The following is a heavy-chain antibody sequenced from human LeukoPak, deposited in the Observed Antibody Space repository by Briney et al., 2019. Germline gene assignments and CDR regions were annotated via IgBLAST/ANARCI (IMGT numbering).Heavy chain of an antibody. CDR2: ISAYNGNT. J-gene: IGHJ6*02. D-gene: IGHD6-13*01. V-gene: IGHV1-18*01. CDR1: GYTFTSYG. CDR3: ARDRYLAIAAAGTEYYYYYYGLDV. Sequence: ASVKVSCKASGYTFTSYGISWVRQAPGQGLEWMGWISAYNGNTNYAQKLQGRVTMTTDTSTSTAYMELRSLRSDDTAVYYCARDRYLAIAAAGTEYYYYYYGLDVWGQGTTVTVSS.